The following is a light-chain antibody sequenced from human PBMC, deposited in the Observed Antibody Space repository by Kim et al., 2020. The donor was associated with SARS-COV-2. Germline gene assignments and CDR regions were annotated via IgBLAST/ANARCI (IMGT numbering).Light chain of an antibody. J-gene: IGKJ1*01. CDR3: QQYNNWPWT. CDR2: GAS. CDR1: QGVSSD. Sequence: VSPGERATLSCRASQGVSSDLGWYQQKPGQAPRLLIYGASTRATGIPARFSGSGSGTEFTLTISSLQSEDFAVYYCQQYNNWPWTFGQGTKVDIK. V-gene: IGKV3-15*01.